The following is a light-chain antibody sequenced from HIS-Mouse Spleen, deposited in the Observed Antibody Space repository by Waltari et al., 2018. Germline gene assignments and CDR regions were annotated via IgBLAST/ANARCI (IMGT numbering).Light chain of an antibody. Sequence: QSALTQPASVSRSPGQSITLSCTGTSSDVGGYNYVSWYQQHPGKAPKLMIYEVSTRPSGVSNRFSGSKSGNTASLTISGLQAEDEADYYCSSYTSSSTRVFGGGTKLTVL. J-gene: IGLJ3*02. CDR1: SSDVGGYNY. CDR3: SSYTSSSTRV. V-gene: IGLV2-14*01. CDR2: EVS.